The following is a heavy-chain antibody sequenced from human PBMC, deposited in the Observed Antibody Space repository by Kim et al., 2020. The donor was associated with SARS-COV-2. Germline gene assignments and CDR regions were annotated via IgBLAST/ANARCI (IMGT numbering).Heavy chain of an antibody. CDR2: IYSSGAT. V-gene: IGHV4-4*09. CDR3: VVLRYDSGWYDY. CDR1: GASVMTYY. J-gene: IGHJ4*02. D-gene: IGHD6-13*01. Sequence: SETLSLTCTVSGASVMTYYWTWMRQPPGRGLEWVGYIYSSGATNYNPSLKSRVTISADTSKRQFSLELTSLSAADTGIYYCVVLRYDSGWYDYWGQGTLV.